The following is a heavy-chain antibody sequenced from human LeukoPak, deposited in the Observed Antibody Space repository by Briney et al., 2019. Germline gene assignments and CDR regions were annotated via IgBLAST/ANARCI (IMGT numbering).Heavy chain of an antibody. CDR2: IYYSGST. Sequence: SETLSLTCTVSGGSISSSSYYWGWIRQPPGKGLEWIGSIYYSGSTYYNPSLKSRVTISVYTSKNQFSLKLSSVTAADTAVYYCARDLRAAAGPLVIWFDPWGQGTLVTVSS. D-gene: IGHD6-13*01. CDR1: GGSISSSSYY. J-gene: IGHJ5*02. V-gene: IGHV4-39*07. CDR3: ARDLRAAAGPLVIWFDP.